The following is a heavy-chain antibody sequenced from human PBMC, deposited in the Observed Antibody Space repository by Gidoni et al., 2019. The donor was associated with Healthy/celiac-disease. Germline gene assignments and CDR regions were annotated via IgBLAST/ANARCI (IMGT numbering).Heavy chain of an antibody. CDR2: IYYSGST. V-gene: IGHV4-39*01. D-gene: IGHD2-2*01. CDR1: GRAVSSSSSD. J-gene: IGHJ3*02. Sequence: QLQLRESGTGLGKPSGTLSLTCTVPGRAVSSSSSDGRWFRQPPGKGLAWIGSIYYSGSTYYNPSLTCRVTTSVDTSKNQFSRKLSSVTAADTAVYYCARSGGDLYIVVVPAAMAAFDIWGQGTMVTVSS. CDR3: ARSGGDLYIVVVPAAMAAFDI.